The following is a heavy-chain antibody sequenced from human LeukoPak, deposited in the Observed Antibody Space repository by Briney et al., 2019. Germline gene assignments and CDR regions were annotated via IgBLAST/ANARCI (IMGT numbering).Heavy chain of an antibody. V-gene: IGHV4-59*02. D-gene: IGHD3-10*01. J-gene: IGHJ4*02. CDR3: ARGGLYFGSGSLYYFDY. CDR1: GGSVSSYY. CDR2: IYYSGST. Sequence: SETLSLTCTVSGGSVSSYYWSWIRQPQGKGLEWIGYIYYSGSTNYNPSLKSRVTISVDTSKNQFSLKLSSVTAADTAVYYCARGGLYFGSGSLYYFDYWGQGTLVTVSS.